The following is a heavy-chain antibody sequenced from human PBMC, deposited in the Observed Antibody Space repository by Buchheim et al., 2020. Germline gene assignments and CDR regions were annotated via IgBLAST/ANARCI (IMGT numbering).Heavy chain of an antibody. V-gene: IGHV3-48*01. J-gene: IGHJ4*02. CDR3: AREVGPINS. D-gene: IGHD3/OR15-3a*01. Sequence: EVQLVESGGGLVQPGGSLRLSCAASGFTFSAYSMNWVRQAPGKGLEWVSYISDSGTTIYNADSVKGRFTLSRDNAENSLYLQMNSLRVEDTAVYYCAREVGPINSWGQGTL. CDR1: GFTFSAYS. CDR2: ISDSGTTI.